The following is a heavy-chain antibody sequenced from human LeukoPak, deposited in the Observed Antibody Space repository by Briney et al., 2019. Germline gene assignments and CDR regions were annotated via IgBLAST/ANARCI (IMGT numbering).Heavy chain of an antibody. Sequence: GGFLRLSCAASGFTFSDYYMSWIRQAPGKGLEWVSYISSSGSTIYYADSVKGRLTISRDNAKNSLYLQMNSLRAEDTAVYYCARDYDSSGIDYWGQGTLVTVSS. D-gene: IGHD3-22*01. CDR1: GFTFSDYY. V-gene: IGHV3-11*01. CDR2: ISSSGSTI. J-gene: IGHJ4*02. CDR3: ARDYDSSGIDY.